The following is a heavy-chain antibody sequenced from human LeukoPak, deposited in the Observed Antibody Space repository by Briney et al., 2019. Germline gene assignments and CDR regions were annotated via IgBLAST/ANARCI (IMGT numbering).Heavy chain of an antibody. CDR2: IYYSGST. J-gene: IGHJ4*02. CDR3: ARVNGYSGYEPYYFDY. Sequence: SETLSLTCTVSGGSISSGGYYWSWIRQHPGKGLEWIGDIYYSGSTYYNPSLKSRVTISVDTSKNQFSLKLSSVTAADTAVYYCARVNGYSGYEPYYFDYWGQGTLVTVSS. V-gene: IGHV4-31*03. CDR1: GGSISSGGYY. D-gene: IGHD5-12*01.